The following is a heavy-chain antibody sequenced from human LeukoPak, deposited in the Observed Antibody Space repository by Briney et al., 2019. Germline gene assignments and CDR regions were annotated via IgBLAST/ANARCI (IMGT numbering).Heavy chain of an antibody. V-gene: IGHV4-38-2*01. J-gene: IGHJ4*02. D-gene: IGHD3-9*01. Sequence: SETLSLTCAVSGYSISSGYYWGWIRQPPGKGLEWIGSIYHSGSTYYNPSLKSRVTISADTSKNQFSLKLSSVTAADTAVYYCARNDILTGYSSTEFDYWGQGTLVTVSS. CDR2: IYHSGST. CDR3: ARNDILTGYSSTEFDY. CDR1: GYSISSGYY.